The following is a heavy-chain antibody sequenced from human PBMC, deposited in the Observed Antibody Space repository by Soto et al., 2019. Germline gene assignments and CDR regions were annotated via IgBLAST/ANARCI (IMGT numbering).Heavy chain of an antibody. V-gene: IGHV1-2*02. CDR1: GYTFTGYY. Sequence: PGESLKISCQGSGYTFTGYYMHWVRQAPGQGLEWMGWINPNSGGTNYAQKFQGRVTMTRDTSISTAYMELSRLRSDDTAVFYCAREVVATTNNWFDPWGQGTLVTVS. CDR3: AREVVATTNNWFDP. D-gene: IGHD5-12*01. J-gene: IGHJ5*02. CDR2: INPNSGGT.